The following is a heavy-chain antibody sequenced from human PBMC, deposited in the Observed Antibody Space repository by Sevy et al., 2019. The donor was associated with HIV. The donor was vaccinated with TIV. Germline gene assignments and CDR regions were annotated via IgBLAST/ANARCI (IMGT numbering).Heavy chain of an antibody. V-gene: IGHV4-61*01. Sequence: SETLSLTCTVSGGSVSSGNSYWSWIRQPPGKGLEWIGYISYIGRTNYNPSLKSRVTISVHTSKNQLSLRLSSLTAADTAIYYCVRDRIAAAGGYFDYWGQGTLVTVSS. CDR2: ISYIGRT. CDR1: GGSVSSGNSY. CDR3: VRDRIAAAGGYFDY. J-gene: IGHJ4*02. D-gene: IGHD6-13*01.